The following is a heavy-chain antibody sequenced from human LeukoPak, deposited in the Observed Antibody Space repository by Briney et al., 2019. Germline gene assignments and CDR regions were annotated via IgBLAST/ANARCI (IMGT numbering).Heavy chain of an antibody. CDR3: AKEDGDSGSYYQLDY. CDR2: INWDGGFT. V-gene: IGHV3-43*01. D-gene: IGHD1-26*01. J-gene: IGHJ4*02. CDR1: GFIFDDYS. Sequence: PGGSLRLSCAASGFIFDDYSMHWVRQAPGKGLEWVSLINWDGGFTNYADSVKGRFTISRDNSKNSLFLQMNSLRTEDTALYYCAKEDGDSGSYYQLDYWGQGTLVTVSS.